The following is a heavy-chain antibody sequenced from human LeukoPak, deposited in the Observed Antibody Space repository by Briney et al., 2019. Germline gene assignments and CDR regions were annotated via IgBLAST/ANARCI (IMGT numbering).Heavy chain of an antibody. CDR1: GYSISSGYY. J-gene: IGHJ5*02. CDR2: IYHSGST. D-gene: IGHD3-3*01. CDR3: ARVFGYDFWSGYSNNWFDP. V-gene: IGHV4-38-2*02. Sequence: SETLSLTCTVSGYSISSGYYWGWIRQPLGKGLEWIGSIYHSGSTYYNPSLKSRVTISVDTSKNQFSLKLSSVTAADTAVYYCARVFGYDFWSGYSNNWFDPWGQGTLVTVSS.